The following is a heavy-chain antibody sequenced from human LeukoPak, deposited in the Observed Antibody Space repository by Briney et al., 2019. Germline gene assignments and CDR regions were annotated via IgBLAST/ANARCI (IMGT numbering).Heavy chain of an antibody. J-gene: IGHJ6*03. CDR1: GGSISSGSYY. CDR3: ARGGPPGYYYDYYMDV. CDR2: IYTSGST. Sequence: SETLSLTCTVSGGSISSGSYYWSWIRQPAGKGLEWIGRIYTSGSTNYNPSLKSRVTISVDTSKNQFALKMSSVTAADTAVYFCARGGPPGYYYDYYMDVWGKGTTVTISS. V-gene: IGHV4-61*02.